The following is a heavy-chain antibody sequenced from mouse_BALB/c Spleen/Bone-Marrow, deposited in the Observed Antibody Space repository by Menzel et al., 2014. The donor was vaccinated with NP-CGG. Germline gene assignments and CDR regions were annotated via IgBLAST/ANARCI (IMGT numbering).Heavy chain of an antibody. D-gene: IGHD1-1*01. CDR2: IWGGGNA. V-gene: IGHV2-6-4*01. CDR1: GSSLSRYS. CDR3: AIFITTGAMDY. J-gene: IGHJ4*01. Sequence: VQLQQSGPGLVSPSQCLPIPCTVSGSSLSRYSIHWVRQPPGEGLEWLGAIWGGGNADYNAALKFILSISKDNSKSQVFLKMNSLQADDTDMCYCAIFITTGAMDYWGQGTSVTVSS.